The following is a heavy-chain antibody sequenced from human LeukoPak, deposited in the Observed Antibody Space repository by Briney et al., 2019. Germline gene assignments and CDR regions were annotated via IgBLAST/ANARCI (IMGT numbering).Heavy chain of an antibody. J-gene: IGHJ4*02. CDR2: ISYSGST. D-gene: IGHD3-22*01. Sequence: SETLSLTCTASGGSISSSSYYWGWIRQPPGKGLEWIGSISYSGSTYYNPSLKSRVTISVDTSKNQFSLKLSSVTAADTAVYYCARVPYYYDSSGHYGHFAWGQGTLVTVSS. CDR3: ARVPYYYDSSGHYGHFA. CDR1: GGSISSSSYY. V-gene: IGHV4-39*07.